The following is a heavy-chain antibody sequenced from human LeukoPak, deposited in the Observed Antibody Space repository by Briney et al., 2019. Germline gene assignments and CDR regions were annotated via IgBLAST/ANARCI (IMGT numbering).Heavy chain of an antibody. D-gene: IGHD6-13*01. CDR1: GSTFSSYD. CDR3: ARGGGAAAAYVANWFDP. V-gene: IGHV3-13*01. J-gene: IGHJ5*02. Sequence: GGSLRLSCAASGSTFSSYDMHWVRQATGKGLEWVSAIGTAGDTYYPGSVKGRFTISRQNAKNSLYLQMNSLRAGDTAVYYCARGGGAAAAYVANWFDPWGQGTLVTVSS. CDR2: IGTAGDT.